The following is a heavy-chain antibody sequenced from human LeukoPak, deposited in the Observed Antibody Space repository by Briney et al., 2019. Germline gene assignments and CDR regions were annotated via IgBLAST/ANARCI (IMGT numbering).Heavy chain of an antibody. J-gene: IGHJ3*02. D-gene: IGHD1-1*01. V-gene: IGHV6-1*01. Sequence: SQTLSLTCAISGDSVSSNSAAWNWIRQSPSRGLEWLGRAYYRSKWYNDYAVSVKSRITINPDTSKNQFSLQLNSVTPEDTAVYYCATDNWNDLPDAFDIWGQGTMVTVSS. CDR3: ATDNWNDLPDAFDI. CDR2: AYYRSKWYN. CDR1: GDSVSSNSAA.